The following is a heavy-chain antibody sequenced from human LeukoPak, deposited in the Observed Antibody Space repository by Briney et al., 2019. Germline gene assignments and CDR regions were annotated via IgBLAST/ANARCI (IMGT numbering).Heavy chain of an antibody. CDR2: IKQDGREI. CDR1: GFTLSSYW. D-gene: IGHD5-24*01. J-gene: IGHJ5*02. Sequence: GGSLRLSCAASGFTLSSYWMSWVRQAPGKGLEWVANIKQDGREIYYVDSVKGRFTISRDNAKNSLYLQMNSLRAEDTAVYYCARDVATISNWFDPWGQGTLVTVSS. V-gene: IGHV3-7*01. CDR3: ARDVATISNWFDP.